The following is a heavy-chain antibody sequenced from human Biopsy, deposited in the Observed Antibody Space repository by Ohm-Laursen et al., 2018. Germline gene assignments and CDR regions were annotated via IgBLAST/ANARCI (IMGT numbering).Heavy chain of an antibody. V-gene: IGHV1-8*01. J-gene: IGHJ5*02. CDR3: ARGYSRRVSIFEASIYWFDT. CDR1: GYSFSTYD. CDR2: MIPSSGKT. D-gene: IGHD6-6*01. Sequence: ATVKISCKASGYSFSTYDVNWVRQARGQGLEWMGWMIPSSGKTGYAQRFQGRVTLTMNTSISTAYMELSGLRSEDTAVYFCARGYSRRVSIFEASIYWFDTWGQGTLVTVSS.